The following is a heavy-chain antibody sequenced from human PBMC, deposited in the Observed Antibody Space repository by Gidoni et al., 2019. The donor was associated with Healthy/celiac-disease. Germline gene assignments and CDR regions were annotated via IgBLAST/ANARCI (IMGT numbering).Heavy chain of an antibody. CDR1: GFTFSSYA. Sequence: EVQLLESGGGWVQPGGSRRLSCAASGFTFSSYAMSWVRQAPGKGLEWVSAISGSGGSTYYADSVKGRFTISRDNSKNTLYLQMNSLRAEDTAVYYCAKGDIVVVVAAFHWGQGTLVTVSS. D-gene: IGHD2-15*01. CDR3: AKGDIVVVVAAFH. J-gene: IGHJ4*02. V-gene: IGHV3-23*01. CDR2: ISGSGGST.